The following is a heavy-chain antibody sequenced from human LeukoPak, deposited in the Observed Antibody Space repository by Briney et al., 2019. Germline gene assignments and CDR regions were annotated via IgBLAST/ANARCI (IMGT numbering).Heavy chain of an antibody. CDR2: IYHSGST. D-gene: IGHD1-26*01. CDR3: ARDGIGEALDV. Sequence: SETLSLACAVSGVSIGSSNWRSWVRQPPGKWLEWIGEIYHSGSTNYNPSLKSRVTISVDKSKNQFSLKVSSVTAADTALYYCARDGIGEALDVWGQGTTVTVSS. J-gene: IGHJ6*02. V-gene: IGHV4-4*02. CDR1: GVSIGSSNW.